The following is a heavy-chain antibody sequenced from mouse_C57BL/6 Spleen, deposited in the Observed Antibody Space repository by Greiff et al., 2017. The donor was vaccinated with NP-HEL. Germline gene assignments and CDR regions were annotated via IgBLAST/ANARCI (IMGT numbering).Heavy chain of an antibody. D-gene: IGHD1-1*01. Sequence: EVKVVESGGDLVKPGGSLKLSCAASGFTFSSYGMSWVRQTPDKRLAWVATISSGGSYTYYPDSVKGRFTISRDNAKNTLYLQMSSLKSEDTAMYYCARHPPRIYYYGSSYGYFDVWGTGTTVTVSS. CDR2: ISSGGSYT. J-gene: IGHJ1*03. CDR1: GFTFSSYG. V-gene: IGHV5-6*01. CDR3: ARHPPRIYYYGSSYGYFDV.